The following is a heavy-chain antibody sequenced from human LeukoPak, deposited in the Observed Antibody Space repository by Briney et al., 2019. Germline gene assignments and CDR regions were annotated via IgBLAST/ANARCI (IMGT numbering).Heavy chain of an antibody. J-gene: IGHJ6*03. CDR3: ARDTAYYYYMDV. Sequence: SQTLSLTCTVSGGSISSGGYYWSWIRQPPGKGLEWIGYIYHSGSTYYNPSLKSRVTISVDRSKNQFSLNLSSVTAADTAVYYCARDTAYYYYMDVWGKGTTVTVSS. V-gene: IGHV4-30-2*01. CDR1: GGSISSGGYY. CDR2: IYHSGST.